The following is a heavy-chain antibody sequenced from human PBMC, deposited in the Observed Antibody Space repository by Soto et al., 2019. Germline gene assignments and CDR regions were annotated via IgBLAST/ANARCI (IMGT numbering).Heavy chain of an antibody. Sequence: LTCTVSNGSVSSGTYSWSWVRQPPGKGLEWIGYIYYSGTTYYTPSLKSRLTMSMDRANDHFSLNLTSVTAADTAVYFCARGHYYYGMDVWGQGITVTVSS. J-gene: IGHJ6*02. CDR1: NGSVSSGTYS. CDR2: IYYSGTT. CDR3: ARGHYYYGMDV. V-gene: IGHV4-30-2*01.